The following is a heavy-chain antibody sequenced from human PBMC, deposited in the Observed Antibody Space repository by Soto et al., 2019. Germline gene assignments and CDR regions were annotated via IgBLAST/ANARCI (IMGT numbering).Heavy chain of an antibody. Sequence: EVQLLESGGGLVQPGGSLRLSCAASGFTCSSYAMSWVRQAPGKGLEWVSAISGRGGSTYYADSVKGRFTISRDNSKNTLYLQMNSLRAEDTAVYYCANIFGRGPHIVVVPGYYYYMDVWGKGTTVTVSS. CDR3: ANIFGRGPHIVVVPGYYYYMDV. CDR2: ISGRGGST. V-gene: IGHV3-23*01. D-gene: IGHD2-2*01. J-gene: IGHJ6*03. CDR1: GFTCSSYA.